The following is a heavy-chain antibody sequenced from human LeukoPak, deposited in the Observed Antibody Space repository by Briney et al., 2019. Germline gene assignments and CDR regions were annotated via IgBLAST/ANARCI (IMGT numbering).Heavy chain of an antibody. CDR2: IWYDGSNK. J-gene: IGHJ4*02. CDR1: GFTFSSYG. D-gene: IGHD1-26*01. Sequence: PGRSLRLSCAASGFTFSSYGMHWVRQAPGKGLEWVAVIWYDGSNKYYADSVKGRFTISRDNSKNTLYLQMNSLRAEDTAVYYCARDLGRWELPNSPDYWGQGTLVTVSS. V-gene: IGHV3-33*01. CDR3: ARDLGRWELPNSPDY.